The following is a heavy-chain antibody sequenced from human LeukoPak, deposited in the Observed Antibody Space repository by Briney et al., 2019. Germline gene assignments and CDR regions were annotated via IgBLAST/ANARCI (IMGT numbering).Heavy chain of an antibody. Sequence: SETQSLTCTVSGGSISSFHWNWIRQPAGKGLEWIGRFYNSGSTNYNPSLKSRVTMSVDTSKNQFSLRLNSVTAADTAVYYCARHKAVSGTGTFDYWGQGTLVTVSS. J-gene: IGHJ4*02. CDR3: ARHKAVSGTGTFDY. CDR2: FYNSGST. V-gene: IGHV4-4*07. CDR1: GGSISSFH. D-gene: IGHD6-19*01.